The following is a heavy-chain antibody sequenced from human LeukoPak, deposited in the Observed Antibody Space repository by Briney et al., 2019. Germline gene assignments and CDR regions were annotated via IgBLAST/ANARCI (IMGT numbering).Heavy chain of an antibody. J-gene: IGHJ4*02. CDR2: VNHSGST. Sequence: SETLSLTCAVYGGSFSGYYWSWIRQPPGKGLEWIGEVNHSGSTNYNPSLKSRVTISVDTSKNQFSLKLSSVTAADTAVYYCASIYDSSGFYPYWGQGTLVTVSS. D-gene: IGHD3-22*01. V-gene: IGHV4-34*01. CDR3: ASIYDSSGFYPY. CDR1: GGSFSGYY.